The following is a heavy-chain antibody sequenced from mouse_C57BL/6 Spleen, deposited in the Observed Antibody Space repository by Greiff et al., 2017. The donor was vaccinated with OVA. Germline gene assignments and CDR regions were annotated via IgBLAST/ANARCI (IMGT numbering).Heavy chain of an antibody. CDR1: GYTFTSYG. CDR2: IYPRSGNT. D-gene: IGHD1-1*01. CDR3: ARDYGSSSLFAY. V-gene: IGHV1-81*01. Sequence: VQLQQSGAELARPGASVKLSCKASGYTFTSYGISWVKQRTGQGLEWIGEIYPRSGNTYYNEKFKGKATLTADKSSSKAYMELRSLTSEDSAVYFCARDYGSSSLFAYWGQGTLVTVSA. J-gene: IGHJ3*01.